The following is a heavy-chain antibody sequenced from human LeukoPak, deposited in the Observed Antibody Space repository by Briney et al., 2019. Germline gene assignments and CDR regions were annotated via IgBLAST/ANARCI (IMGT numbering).Heavy chain of an antibody. CDR1: GFTFSSYA. CDR2: IIPIFGTA. CDR3: ARASYLYDYAADYGMDV. D-gene: IGHD4-17*01. J-gene: IGHJ6*02. Sequence: PGRSLRLSCAASGFTFSSYAMHWVRQAPGKGLEWMGGIIPIFGTANYAQKFQGRVTITTDESTSTAYMELSSLRSEDTAVYYCARASYLYDYAADYGMDVWGQGTTVTVSS. V-gene: IGHV1-69*05.